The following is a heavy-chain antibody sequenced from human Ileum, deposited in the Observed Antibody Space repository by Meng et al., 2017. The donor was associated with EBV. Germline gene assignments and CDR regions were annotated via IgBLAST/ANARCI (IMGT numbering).Heavy chain of an antibody. CDR2: LYFSGST. D-gene: IGHD6-19*01. V-gene: IGHV4-39*01. Sequence: QRLLQEAGPGLVKPSETLSLTCTVSGGSISSSDYYWGWIRQPPGKGLEWIGSLYFSGSTYSNPSLESRVTISVDTSNNQFSLKLSSVTAADTAVYYCARRGYSSGWYAYDYWGQGTLVTVSS. J-gene: IGHJ4*02. CDR1: GGSISSSDYY. CDR3: ARRGYSSGWYAYDY.